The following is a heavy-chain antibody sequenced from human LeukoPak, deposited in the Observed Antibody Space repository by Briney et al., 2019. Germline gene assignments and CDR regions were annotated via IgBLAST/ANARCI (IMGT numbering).Heavy chain of an antibody. Sequence: SETLSLTCTVSGGSISSSSHYWGWIRQPPGKGLEWIGSMYYSGGTYYNPSLKGRVTISIDTSRNQFSLKLNSVTAADTAVYYCARLGGYHDPPDYWGQGTLVTVSS. D-gene: IGHD3-16*02. CDR3: ARLGGYHDPPDY. V-gene: IGHV4-39*01. CDR1: GGSISSSSHY. J-gene: IGHJ4*02. CDR2: MYYSGGT.